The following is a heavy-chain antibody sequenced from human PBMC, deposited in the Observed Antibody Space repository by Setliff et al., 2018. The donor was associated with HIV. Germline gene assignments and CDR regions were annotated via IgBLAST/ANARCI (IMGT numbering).Heavy chain of an antibody. CDR2: INPNSGDT. CDR1: GYTFTSYD. V-gene: IGHV1-2*06. J-gene: IGHJ6*03. Sequence: ASVKVSCKASGYTFTSYDINWVRQATGQGLEWMGRINPNSGDTNYAQKFKGRVTMTRDTSISTAYMEVTRLRSDDTAVYYCARGSTAVNYYYYYIDVWGKGTTVTVSS. D-gene: IGHD2-2*01. CDR3: ARGSTAVNYYYYYIDV.